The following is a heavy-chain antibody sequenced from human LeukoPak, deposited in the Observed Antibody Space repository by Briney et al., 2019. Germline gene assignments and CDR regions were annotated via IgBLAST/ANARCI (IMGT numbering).Heavy chain of an antibody. CDR3: AREARGSYDY. CDR2: IYYSGST. Sequence: SETLSLTCTVSGGSISSYFWSWIRQPPGKGLEWIGYIYYSGSTNYNPSLKSRVTISVDTSKNQFSLKLCSVTAADTAVYYCAREARGSYDYWGQGTLVTVSS. CDR1: GGSISSYF. D-gene: IGHD1-26*01. J-gene: IGHJ4*02. V-gene: IGHV4-59*01.